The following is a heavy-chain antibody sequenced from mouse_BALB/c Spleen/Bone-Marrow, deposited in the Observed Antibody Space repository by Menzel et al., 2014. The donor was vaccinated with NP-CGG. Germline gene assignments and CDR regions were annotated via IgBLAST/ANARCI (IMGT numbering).Heavy chain of an antibody. CDR2: IDPANGNT. CDR1: GFNNKDTY. Sequence: EVQLQQSGAELVKPGASVKLSCTASGFNNKDTYMHWVKQRHEQGLEWIGRIDPANGNTKYDPKFQGKATITADTSSNTAYLQLSSLASEDTAVYYCAAYRYGWYFDVWGAGTTVTVSS. D-gene: IGHD2-14*01. CDR3: AAYRYGWYFDV. J-gene: IGHJ1*01. V-gene: IGHV14-3*02.